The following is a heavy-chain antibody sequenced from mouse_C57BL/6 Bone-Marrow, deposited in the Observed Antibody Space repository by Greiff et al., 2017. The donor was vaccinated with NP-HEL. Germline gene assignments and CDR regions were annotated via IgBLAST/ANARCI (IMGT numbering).Heavy chain of an antibody. D-gene: IGHD1-1*02. J-gene: IGHJ2*01. CDR2: INPNNGGT. CDR1: GYTFTDYY. CDR3: ARYKLGGLFDY. Sequence: EVQLQQSGPELVKPGASVKISCKASGYTFTDYYMNWVKQSHGKSLEWIGDINPNNGGTSYNQKFKGKATLTVDKSSSTAYMELRSLTSEDSAVYYCARYKLGGLFDYWGQGTTLTVSS. V-gene: IGHV1-26*01.